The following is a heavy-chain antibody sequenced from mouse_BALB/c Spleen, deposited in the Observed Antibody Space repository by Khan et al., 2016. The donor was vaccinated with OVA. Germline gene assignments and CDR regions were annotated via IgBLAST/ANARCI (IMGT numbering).Heavy chain of an antibody. CDR1: GYSITSGYA. D-gene: IGHD1-1*01. Sequence: EVQLQESGPGLVKPSQSLSLTCTVSGYSITSGYAWNWIRQFPGNILEWMGYITYSGVTSYTPSLKSRISITRDTSKNQFFLQLNSVTTEDTATYYCARVNYYGYYFDYWGQGTTLTVSS. CDR2: ITYSGVT. CDR3: ARVNYYGYYFDY. V-gene: IGHV3-2*02. J-gene: IGHJ2*01.